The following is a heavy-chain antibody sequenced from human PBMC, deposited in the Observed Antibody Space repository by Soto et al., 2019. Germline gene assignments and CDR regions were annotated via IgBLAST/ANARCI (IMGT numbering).Heavy chain of an antibody. Sequence: SETLSLTCTVSGGSISSCGYYWSWIRQHPGKGLEWIGYIYYSGSTYYNPSLKSRVTISVDTSKNQFSLKLSSVTAADTAVYYCARDYASTSYHPRPWFDPWGQGTLVTVSS. CDR3: ARDYASTSYHPRPWFDP. CDR2: IYYSGST. V-gene: IGHV4-31*03. D-gene: IGHD2-2*01. J-gene: IGHJ5*02. CDR1: GGSISSCGYY.